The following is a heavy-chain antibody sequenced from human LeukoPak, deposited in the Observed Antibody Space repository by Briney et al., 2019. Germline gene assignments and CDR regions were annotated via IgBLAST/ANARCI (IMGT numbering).Heavy chain of an antibody. D-gene: IGHD4-17*01. CDR1: GFTFSNAW. V-gene: IGHV3-64*01. Sequence: SGGSLRLSCAASGFTFSNAWMSWVREAPGKGLEYVSAISSNGGTTYYANSVKGRFTISRDNSKNTLYLQMGSLRTEDMAVYYCAKVQNGDPIDYWGQGTLVTVSS. CDR2: ISSNGGTT. J-gene: IGHJ4*02. CDR3: AKVQNGDPIDY.